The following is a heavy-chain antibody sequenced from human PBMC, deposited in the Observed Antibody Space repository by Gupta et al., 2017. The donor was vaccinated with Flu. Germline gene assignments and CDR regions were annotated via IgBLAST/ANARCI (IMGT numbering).Heavy chain of an antibody. Sequence: EVQLLESGGGLVQPGGSLRLSCAASGFTFSSYAMIWVRQAPGKGLECVSAIRGSGGSTYYADSVKGRFTISRDNSKNTLYLQMSSLRAEDTAVYYCAKALPNPLYSYGLFDYWGQGTLVTVSS. CDR3: AKALPNPLYSYGLFDY. V-gene: IGHV3-23*01. CDR1: GFTFSSYA. CDR2: IRGSGGST. D-gene: IGHD5-18*01. J-gene: IGHJ4*02.